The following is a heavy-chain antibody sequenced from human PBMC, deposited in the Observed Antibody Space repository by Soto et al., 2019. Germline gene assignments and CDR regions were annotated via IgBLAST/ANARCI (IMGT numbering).Heavy chain of an antibody. V-gene: IGHV3-21*01. Sequence: EVQLVESGGGLVKPGGSLRLSCAASGFNFNIYTMNWVRQTPGKGLEWVSSISSSSTYIYYADSVKGRFTISRDNVKTSLHLQMNSLRAEDTAVYYCARDLSRSVLEDNWTDPWGQGTLVTVSS. D-gene: IGHD2-15*01. CDR2: ISSSSTYI. CDR3: ARDLSRSVLEDNWTDP. CDR1: GFNFNIYT. J-gene: IGHJ5*02.